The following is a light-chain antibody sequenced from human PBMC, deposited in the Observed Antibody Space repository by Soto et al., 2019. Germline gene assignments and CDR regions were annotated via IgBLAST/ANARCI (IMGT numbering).Light chain of an antibody. J-gene: IGKJ1*01. CDR2: AAS. V-gene: IGKV1D-12*01. Sequence: DLQMTQSPSYVSASIGDRVTISCRASQDIRSWLAWYQQKPGKAPKLLLYAASSLQRGVPSRFSGSGSGTNFTLTISSLQAEDFATYYCQQAKSPGAFGQGSKV. CDR3: QQAKSPGA. CDR1: QDIRSW.